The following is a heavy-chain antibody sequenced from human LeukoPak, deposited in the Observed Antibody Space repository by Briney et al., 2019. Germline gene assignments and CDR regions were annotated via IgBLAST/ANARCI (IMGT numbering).Heavy chain of an antibody. V-gene: IGHV4-59*01. CDR1: GGSISSYY. Sequence: PSETLSLTCTVSGGSISSYYWSWIRQPPGKGLEWIGYIYYSGSTNYNPSLKSRVTISVDTSKNQFSLKLSSVTAAGTAVYYCARVFYDSSGYYYDWFDPWGQGTLVTVSS. CDR2: IYYSGST. J-gene: IGHJ5*02. D-gene: IGHD3-22*01. CDR3: ARVFYDSSGYYYDWFDP.